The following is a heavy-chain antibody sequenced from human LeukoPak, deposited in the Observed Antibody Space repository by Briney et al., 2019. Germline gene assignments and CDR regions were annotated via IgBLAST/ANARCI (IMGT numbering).Heavy chain of an antibody. D-gene: IGHD3-3*01. V-gene: IGHV4-39*01. CDR2: IYYSGST. J-gene: IGHJ6*03. CDR1: GGSIRSTSYY. Sequence: PSDTLSLTCTVSGGSIRSTSYYWGWIRQPPGKGLEWIGSIYYSGSTYYNPSLKSRVTISVDTSKNQFSLKLSSVTAADTAVYYCGRLFYDFWSGHYYYYMDVWGKGTTVTVSS. CDR3: GRLFYDFWSGHYYYYMDV.